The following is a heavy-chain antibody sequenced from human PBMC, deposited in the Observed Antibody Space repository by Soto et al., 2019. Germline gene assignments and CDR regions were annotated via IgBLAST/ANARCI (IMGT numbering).Heavy chain of an antibody. J-gene: IGHJ4*02. V-gene: IGHV3-33*01. CDR2: IWYDGSNK. CDR3: ARDLLSHHSGSYSGVSVLDY. D-gene: IGHD1-26*01. Sequence: GGSLRLSCAASGFTFSSYGMHWVRQAPGKGLEWVAVIWYDGSNKYYADSVKGRFTISRDNSKNTLYLQMNSLRAEDTAVYYCARDLLSHHSGSYSGVSVLDYWGQGTLVTVSS. CDR1: GFTFSSYG.